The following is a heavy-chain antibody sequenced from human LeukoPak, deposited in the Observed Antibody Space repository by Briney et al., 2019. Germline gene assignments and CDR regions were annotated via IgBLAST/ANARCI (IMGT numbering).Heavy chain of an antibody. CDR1: GYTFTGYY. CDR2: INPNSGGT. D-gene: IGHD5-24*01. J-gene: IGHJ4*02. Sequence: ASVKVSCKASGYTFTGYYMHWVRQAPGQGLEWMGWINPNSGGTNYAQKFQGRVTMTRDTSISTAYMELSRLRSDDTAVYYCARGPVGLQYAPYYFDYWGQGTLVTVSS. CDR3: ARGPVGLQYAPYYFDY. V-gene: IGHV1-2*02.